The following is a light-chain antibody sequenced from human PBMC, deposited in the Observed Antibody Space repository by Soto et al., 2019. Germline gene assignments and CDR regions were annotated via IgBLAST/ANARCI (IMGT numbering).Light chain of an antibody. J-gene: IGLJ1*01. CDR3: SSYRSSSTLYV. CDR1: SSDVGGYNY. CDR2: DDS. Sequence: QSVLTQPASVSGSPGQSITISCTGTSSDVGGYNYVSWYQQHPGTAPKLILYDDSNRPSGVSNRFSGSKSGNTASLTISGLQAEDEADYYCSSYRSSSTLYVFGTGTKVTVL. V-gene: IGLV2-14*03.